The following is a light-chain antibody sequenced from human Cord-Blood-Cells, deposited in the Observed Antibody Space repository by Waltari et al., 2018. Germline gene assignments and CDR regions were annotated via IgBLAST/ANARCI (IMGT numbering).Light chain of an antibody. V-gene: IGKV2-30*01. CDR1: QSLVYSDGNTY. Sequence: DVVMTQSPLSLPVTLGQPASISCRSSQSLVYSDGNTYLNWFQQRPGQSPRRLIYKVSNRDSGVPDRFSGRGSGTDFTLKISRVEAEDVGVYYCMQGTHWFGQGTKVEIK. J-gene: IGKJ1*01. CDR2: KVS. CDR3: MQGTHW.